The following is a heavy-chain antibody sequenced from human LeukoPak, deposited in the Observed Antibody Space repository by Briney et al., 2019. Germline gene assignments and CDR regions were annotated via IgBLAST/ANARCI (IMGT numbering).Heavy chain of an antibody. CDR3: ARGDLVKYCSSTSCYSGPGGWYFDL. V-gene: IGHV1-2*02. CDR1: GYTFTGYY. D-gene: IGHD2-2*01. CDR2: INPNSGGT. J-gene: IGHJ2*01. Sequence: ASVKVSCKASGYTFTGYYMHWVRQAPGQGLEWMGWINPNSGGTNYAQKFQGRVTMTRDTSISTAYMELSRLRSDDTAVYYCARGDLVKYCSSTSCYSGPGGWYFDLWGRGTLVTVSS.